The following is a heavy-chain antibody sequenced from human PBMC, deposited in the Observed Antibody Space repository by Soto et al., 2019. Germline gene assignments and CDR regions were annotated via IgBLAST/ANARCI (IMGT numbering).Heavy chain of an antibody. CDR3: ARGGLQHALDV. CDR2: INNSSSYT. D-gene: IGHD6-13*01. Sequence: GGSLRLSCAASGFTFSDYYMSWIRQAPGKGLEWVSYINNSSSYTNHADSVKGRFTISRDNAENTLYLQMNSLRAEDTAVYYCARGGLQHALDVWGQGSTVTVSS. V-gene: IGHV3-11*06. CDR1: GFTFSDYY. J-gene: IGHJ6*02.